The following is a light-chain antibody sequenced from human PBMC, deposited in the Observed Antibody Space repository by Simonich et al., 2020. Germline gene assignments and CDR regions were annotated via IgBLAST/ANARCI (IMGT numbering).Light chain of an antibody. CDR2: LGS. CDR3: MQALQTPYT. J-gene: IGKJ2*01. Sequence: DIVMTQSPLSLPVTPGEPASISCWSSQSLLHSNGYNYLDWYLQKPGQSPQLLIYLGSNLASGVPDRFSGSGSGTDFTLKISRVEAEDVGVYYCMQALQTPYTFGQGTKLEIK. CDR1: QSLLHSNGYNY. V-gene: IGKV2-28*01.